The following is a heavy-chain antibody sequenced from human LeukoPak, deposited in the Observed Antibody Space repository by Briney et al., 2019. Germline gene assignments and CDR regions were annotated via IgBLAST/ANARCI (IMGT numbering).Heavy chain of an antibody. Sequence: GGSLRLSCVASGFTFSHYAMSWVRQAPGKGLEWVSVISGTSDPTYYANSVKGRLTISRDNSKNTLYLQMNSLRAEDTAVYYCAKVLIYGSRMKGQEYYFDYWGRGTRVTVSS. CDR3: AKVLIYGSRMKGQEYYFDY. CDR1: GFTFSHYA. D-gene: IGHD3-10*01. V-gene: IGHV3-23*01. J-gene: IGHJ4*02. CDR2: ISGTSDPT.